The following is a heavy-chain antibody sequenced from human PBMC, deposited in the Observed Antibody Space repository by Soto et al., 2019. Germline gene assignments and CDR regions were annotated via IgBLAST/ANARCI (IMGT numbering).Heavy chain of an antibody. Sequence: LSLTCTVSGGSISSADYYWSWVRQPPGKGLEWIGYIYYSGSTFFNPSLKSRVTISKDTSRNQFSLRLNSVTAADTAVYYCARAIVVTIGGMDVWGQGTTVTVSS. CDR1: GGSISSADYY. V-gene: IGHV4-30-4*01. D-gene: IGHD5-12*01. CDR3: ARAIVVTIGGMDV. CDR2: IYYSGST. J-gene: IGHJ6*02.